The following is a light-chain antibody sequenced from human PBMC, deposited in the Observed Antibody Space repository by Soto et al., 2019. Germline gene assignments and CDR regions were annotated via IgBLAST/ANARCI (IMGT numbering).Light chain of an antibody. Sequence: QAVVTQEPSLTVSPGGTVTLTCASSTGAVTSDSYPNWVQQKPGQAPRARIYITSNSNSWTPARFSGSLLGGKAALTLSGVQSEEEAEYYCLLYFGSSQIFGGGTKVTVL. V-gene: IGLV7-43*01. CDR3: LLYFGSSQI. J-gene: IGLJ2*01. CDR2: ITS. CDR1: TGAVTSDSY.